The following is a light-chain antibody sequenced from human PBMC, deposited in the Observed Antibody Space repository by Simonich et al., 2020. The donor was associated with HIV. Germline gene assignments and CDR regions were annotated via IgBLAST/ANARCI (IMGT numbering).Light chain of an antibody. J-gene: IGKJ1*01. CDR3: QEYNNWPPWT. V-gene: IGKV3-15*01. CDR2: GAS. Sequence: IVMTQSPATLSVSPGETAPLSCRASQSVTSNFAWYQQKPGQTPRLLIYGASTRATGIPARFSGSGSGTEFTLTISSLQSEDFAVYYCQEYNNWPPWTFGQGTKVEIK. CDR1: QSVTSN.